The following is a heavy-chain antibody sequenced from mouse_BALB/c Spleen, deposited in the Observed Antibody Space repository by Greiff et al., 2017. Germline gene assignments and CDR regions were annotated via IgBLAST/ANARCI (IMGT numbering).Heavy chain of an antibody. J-gene: IGHJ4*01. CDR1: GYTFTSYV. Sequence: EVQGVESGPELVKPGASVKMSCKASGYTFTSYVMHWVKQKPGQGLEWIGYINPYNDGTKYNEKFKGKATLTSDKSSSTAYMELSSLTSEDSAVYYCARGILRFHYAMDYWGQGTSVTVSS. CDR2: INPYNDGT. D-gene: IGHD1-1*01. V-gene: IGHV1-14*01. CDR3: ARGILRFHYAMDY.